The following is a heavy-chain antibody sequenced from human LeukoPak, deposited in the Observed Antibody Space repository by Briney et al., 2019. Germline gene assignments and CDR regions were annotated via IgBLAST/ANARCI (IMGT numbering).Heavy chain of an antibody. V-gene: IGHV3-7*01. CDR1: GFTFSSYW. D-gene: IGHD3-22*01. CDR2: IKKDGSEK. J-gene: IGHJ4*02. CDR3: ASGYYYDSSGPPDYFDC. Sequence: PGGSLRLSCAASGFTFSSYWMSWVRQAPGKGLEWVANIKKDGSEKNYVDSVKGRFTISRDNAKNSLYLQLNGLRAEDTAVYYCASGYYYDSSGPPDYFDCWGQGTLVTVSS.